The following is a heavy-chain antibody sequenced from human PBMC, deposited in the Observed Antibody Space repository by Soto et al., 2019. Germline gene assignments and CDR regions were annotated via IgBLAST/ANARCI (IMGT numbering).Heavy chain of an antibody. CDR1: AGTFSSYA. V-gene: IGHV1-69*01. Sequence: QVQLGQSGAEVKKPGSSVKVSCKASAGTFSSYAINWVRQAPGQGLEWMGGIIPIFDTSNYAQKFQGRVTITADDPTSTAYMELSSLRSEDSAIYYCARARYCSKTTCRGAFSDYYFAMDVWGQGTKVTVSS. J-gene: IGHJ6*02. CDR2: IIPIFDTS. CDR3: ARARYCSKTTCRGAFSDYYFAMDV. D-gene: IGHD2-2*01.